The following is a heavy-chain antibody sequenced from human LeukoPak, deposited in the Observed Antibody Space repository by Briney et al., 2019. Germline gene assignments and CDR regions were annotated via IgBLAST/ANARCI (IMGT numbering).Heavy chain of an antibody. CDR2: IYYSGST. J-gene: IGHJ4*02. V-gene: IGHV4-59*12. CDR3: ARDRLWFGESD. D-gene: IGHD3-10*01. Sequence: PSETLSLTCTVSGGSISSYYWSWIRQPPGKGLEWIGYIYYSGSTYYNPSLKSRVTISVDTSKNQFSLKLSSVTAADTAVYYCARDRLWFGESDWGQGTLVTVSS. CDR1: GGSISSYY.